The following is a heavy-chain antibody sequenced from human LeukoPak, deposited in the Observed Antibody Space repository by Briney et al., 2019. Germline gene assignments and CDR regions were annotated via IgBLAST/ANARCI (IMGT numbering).Heavy chain of an antibody. CDR1: GGTFSSYA. D-gene: IGHD3-22*01. Sequence: SVTVSFKASGGTFSSYAISWVRQAPGQGLEWMGGIIPIFGTANYAQKFQGRVTITTDESTSTAYMELSSLRSEDTAVYYCARDPHYYDSSGILEDWGQGTLVTVSS. J-gene: IGHJ4*02. CDR2: IIPIFGTA. V-gene: IGHV1-69*05. CDR3: ARDPHYYDSSGILED.